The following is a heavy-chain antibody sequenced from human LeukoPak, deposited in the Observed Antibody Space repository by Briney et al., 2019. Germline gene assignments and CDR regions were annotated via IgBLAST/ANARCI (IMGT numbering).Heavy chain of an antibody. Sequence: PSETLSLTCAVSGGSISFYYWSWIRQPAGKGLEWIGRIYTSGSTNYNPSLKSRVTMSVDTSKKQFSLKLSSVTAADTAVYYCARDRWSDPRYCSDTSCIGWFDPWGQGTLVIVSS. CDR3: ARDRWSDPRYCSDTSCIGWFDP. CDR1: GGSISFYY. CDR2: IYTSGST. D-gene: IGHD2-2*01. V-gene: IGHV4-4*07. J-gene: IGHJ5*02.